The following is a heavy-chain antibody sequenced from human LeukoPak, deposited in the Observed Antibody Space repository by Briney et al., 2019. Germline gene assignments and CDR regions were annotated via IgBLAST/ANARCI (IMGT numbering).Heavy chain of an antibody. V-gene: IGHV3-7*01. CDR2: IKPDGSEK. Sequence: GGSLRLSCAASGFTFSDYWMTWVRQAPGKGLEWVANIKPDGSEKYYVDSVKGRFTISRDNAKNSLYLQMNSLRVEDTAVYYCARDLYSYGANQDDYWGQGTLVTVSS. D-gene: IGHD5-18*01. CDR1: GFTFSDYW. J-gene: IGHJ4*02. CDR3: ARDLYSYGANQDDY.